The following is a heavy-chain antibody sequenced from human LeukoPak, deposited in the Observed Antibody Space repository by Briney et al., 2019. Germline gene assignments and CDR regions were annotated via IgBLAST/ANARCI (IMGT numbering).Heavy chain of an antibody. CDR3: ARNTLNDPGSADY. Sequence: SETLSLTCTVSGGSISSYYWSWIRQPPGKGLEWIGYIYYSGSTNYNPSLKSRVTISVDTSKNQFSLKLSSVTAADTAVYYCARNTLNDPGSADYWGQGTLVTVSS. D-gene: IGHD1-1*01. V-gene: IGHV4-59*01. CDR2: IYYSGST. J-gene: IGHJ4*02. CDR1: GGSISSYY.